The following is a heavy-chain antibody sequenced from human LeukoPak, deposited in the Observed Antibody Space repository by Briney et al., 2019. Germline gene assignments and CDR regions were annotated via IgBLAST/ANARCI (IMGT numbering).Heavy chain of an antibody. J-gene: IGHJ3*02. CDR2: TWSDGSNK. Sequence: GRSLRLSCVASGFTFNGYGMHWVRQAPGKGLEWVAVTWSDGSNKFYADSVKGRFTISRDNSKNTLYLQMNSLRAEDTAVYYCARESPVVPSASDAFDIWGQGTMVTVSS. V-gene: IGHV3-33*01. D-gene: IGHD2-2*01. CDR1: GFTFNGYG. CDR3: ARESPVVPSASDAFDI.